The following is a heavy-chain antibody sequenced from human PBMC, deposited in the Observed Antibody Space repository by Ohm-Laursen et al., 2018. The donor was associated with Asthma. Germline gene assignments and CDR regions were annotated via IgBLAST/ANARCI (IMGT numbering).Heavy chain of an antibody. J-gene: IGHJ4*02. D-gene: IGHD5-18*01. Sequence: SLRLSCTAPGFSFSSYAMHWVRQAPGMGLEWVAVISYGGSKKFYADSVKGRFTISRDNSKNTLYLQMNSLRAEDTAVYYCARDESDTAMEGWGQGTLVTVSS. V-gene: IGHV3-30*03. CDR1: GFSFSSYA. CDR2: ISYGGSKK. CDR3: ARDESDTAMEG.